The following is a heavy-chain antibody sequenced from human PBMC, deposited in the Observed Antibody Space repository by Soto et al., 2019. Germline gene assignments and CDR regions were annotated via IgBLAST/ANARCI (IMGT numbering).Heavy chain of an antibody. J-gene: IGHJ4*02. CDR1: GFAVSSDY. D-gene: IGHD2-2*01. Sequence: PGGSLRLSCAASGFAVSSDYMSWVRQAPGKGLEWVSVICGGGATSYSDSVKGRLTISRDTSKNIVFLQLDSLRVEDTAAYYCVRTSLYWGQGTRVTVSS. CDR2: ICGGGAT. CDR3: VRTSLY. V-gene: IGHV3-53*01.